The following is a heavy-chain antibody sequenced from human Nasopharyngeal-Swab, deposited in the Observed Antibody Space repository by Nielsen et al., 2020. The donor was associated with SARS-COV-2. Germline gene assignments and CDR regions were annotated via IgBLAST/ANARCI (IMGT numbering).Heavy chain of an antibody. CDR1: GFTVSSNY. V-gene: IGHV3-53*05. D-gene: IGHD3-10*01. J-gene: IGHJ4*02. Sequence: GESLKISCAASGFTVSSNYMSWVPQAPGKGLEWVSVIYSGGSTYYADSVKGRFTISRDNSKNTLYLQMNSLRAEDTAVYYCARDGESSVDYWGQGTLVTVSS. CDR3: ARDGESSVDY. CDR2: IYSGGST.